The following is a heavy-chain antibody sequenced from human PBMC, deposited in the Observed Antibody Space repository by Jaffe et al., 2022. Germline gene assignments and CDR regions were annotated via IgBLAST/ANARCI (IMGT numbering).Heavy chain of an antibody. CDR1: GFTFDDYA. Sequence: EVQLVESGGGLVQPGRSLRLSCAASGFTFDDYAMHWVRQAPGKGLEWVSGISWNSGSIGYADSVKGRFTISRDNAKNSLYLQMNSLRAEDTALYYCAKAGGWYPISAQIDYWGQGTLVTVSS. V-gene: IGHV3-9*01. CDR3: AKAGGWYPISAQIDY. CDR2: ISWNSGSI. D-gene: IGHD6-19*01. J-gene: IGHJ4*02.